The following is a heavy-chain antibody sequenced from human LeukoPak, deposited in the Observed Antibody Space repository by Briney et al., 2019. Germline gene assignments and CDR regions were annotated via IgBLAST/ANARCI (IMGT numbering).Heavy chain of an antibody. CDR1: GFTSSSYA. CDR2: ISGSGGST. D-gene: IGHD5-18*01. J-gene: IGHJ6*02. CDR3: AKDGPVDTVYYYGMDV. V-gene: IGHV3-23*01. Sequence: GGSLRLSCAASGFTSSSYAMSWVRQAPGKGLEWVSAISGSGGSTYYADSVKGRFTISRDNSKNTLYLQMNSLRAEDTAVYYCAKDGPVDTVYYYGMDVWGQGTTVTVSS.